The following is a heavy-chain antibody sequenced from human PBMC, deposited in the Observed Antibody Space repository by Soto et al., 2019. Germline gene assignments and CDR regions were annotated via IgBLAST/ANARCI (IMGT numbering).Heavy chain of an antibody. CDR2: ISHGGTNK. CDR3: AKDYFDWLPLCDY. J-gene: IGHJ4*01. CDR1: GFPFSSYG. D-gene: IGHD3-9*01. V-gene: IGHV3-30*18. Sequence: QVQLVESGGGVVQPGRSLRLSCAASGFPFSSYGMHWVRQAPGKGLEWVAVISHGGTNKYYADSVKGRFTISRDNSKNTLYLQVNSLRAEDTAVYYCAKDYFDWLPLCDYWAQGTLVTVSS.